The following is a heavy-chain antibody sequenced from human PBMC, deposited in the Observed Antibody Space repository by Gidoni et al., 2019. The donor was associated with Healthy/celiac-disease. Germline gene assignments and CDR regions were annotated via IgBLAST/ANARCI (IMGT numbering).Heavy chain of an antibody. Sequence: EVQLVASGGGLVQPGGSLRLSCAASGFPFSSYSMNWVRQAPGKGLEWVSYISSSSSTIYYADSVKGRFTISRDNAKNSLYLQMNSLRDEDTAVYYWARAPGGGVTISTYGMDVWGQGTTVTVSS. CDR2: ISSSSSTI. V-gene: IGHV3-48*02. CDR3: ARAPGGGVTISTYGMDV. D-gene: IGHD3-3*01. J-gene: IGHJ6*02. CDR1: GFPFSSYS.